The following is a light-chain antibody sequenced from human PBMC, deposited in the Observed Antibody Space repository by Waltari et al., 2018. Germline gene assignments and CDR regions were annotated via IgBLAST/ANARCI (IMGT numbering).Light chain of an antibody. CDR3: CSYASSRTGV. J-gene: IGLJ3*02. V-gene: IGLV2-14*01. CDR2: EVS. Sequence: QSALCQTTLVSVSPGQSLTISCTATSSDVGVYKYVTWYQQHPRKALTLMIYEVSNRSAGPAHCFSVSKHGKAASLTIAGQQAEDEADYCCCSYASSRTGVFGGGTKVTVL. CDR1: SSDVGVYKY.